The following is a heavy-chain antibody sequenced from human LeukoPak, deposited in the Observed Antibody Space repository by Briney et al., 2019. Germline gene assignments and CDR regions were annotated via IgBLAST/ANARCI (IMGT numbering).Heavy chain of an antibody. CDR3: ARVGSSQPFYFDY. V-gene: IGHV4-59*01. J-gene: IGHJ4*02. CDR1: GGSISSYY. Sequence: SETLSLTCTVSGGSISSYYWSWIRQPPGKGLEWIGYIYYSGSTNYNPSLKSRVTISVDTSKNQFSLKLSSVTAADTAVYYCARVGSSQPFYFDYWGQGTLVTVSS. D-gene: IGHD6-13*01. CDR2: IYYSGST.